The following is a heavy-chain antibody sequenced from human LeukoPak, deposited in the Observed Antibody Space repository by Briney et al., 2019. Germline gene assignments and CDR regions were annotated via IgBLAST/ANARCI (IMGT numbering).Heavy chain of an antibody. D-gene: IGHD3-3*01. CDR1: GFTFSSYA. V-gene: IGHV3-30*04. CDR3: ARVGAGITIFGVAPSGYDY. Sequence: GGSLRLSCAASGFTFSSYAMHWVRQAPGKGLEWVAVISYDGSNKYYADSVKGRFTISRDNSMNTLYLQMNSLRAEDTAVYYCARVGAGITIFGVAPSGYDYWGQGTLVTVPS. CDR2: ISYDGSNK. J-gene: IGHJ4*02.